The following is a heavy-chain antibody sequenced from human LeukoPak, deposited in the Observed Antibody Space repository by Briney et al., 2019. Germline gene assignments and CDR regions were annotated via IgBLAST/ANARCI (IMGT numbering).Heavy chain of an antibody. V-gene: IGHV1-46*01. Sequence: GASVKVSCKASGYTFTSYCMHWVRQAPGQGLEWMGIINPSGGSTSYAQKFQGRVTMTRDTSTSTVYMELSSLRSEDTAVYYCARALAMVRGVIIPPDVWGKGTTVTISS. CDR2: INPSGGST. D-gene: IGHD3-10*01. J-gene: IGHJ6*04. CDR1: GYTFTSYC. CDR3: ARALAMVRGVIIPPDV.